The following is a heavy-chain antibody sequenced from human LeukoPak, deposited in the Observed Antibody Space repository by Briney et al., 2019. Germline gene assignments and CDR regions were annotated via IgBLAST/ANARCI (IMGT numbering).Heavy chain of an antibody. V-gene: IGHV4-38-2*02. CDR3: ARDDLSEGTYSDY. CDR1: GYSIRSGYY. Sequence: SETLSLTCAVSGYSIRSGYYWGWIRQPPGKGLEWIGSINHGGSTYYNPSLKSRVTISVDTSKNQFSLKLSSVTAADTAVYYCARDDLSEGTYSDYWGQGTLVTVSS. D-gene: IGHD1-1*01. CDR2: INHGGST. J-gene: IGHJ4*02.